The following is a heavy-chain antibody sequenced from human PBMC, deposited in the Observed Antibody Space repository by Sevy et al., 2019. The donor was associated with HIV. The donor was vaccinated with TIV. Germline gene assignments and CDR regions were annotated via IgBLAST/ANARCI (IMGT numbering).Heavy chain of an antibody. V-gene: IGHV3-48*01. CDR1: GFTFSSYS. CDR3: ARLSGYSSSWSYFDY. Sequence: GGSLRLSCAASGFTFSSYSMNWVRQAPGKGLEWVSYISSSSSTIYYAASVKGRFTISRDNAKNSLYLQMNSLRAEDTAVYYCARLSGYSSSWSYFDYWGQGTLVTVSS. J-gene: IGHJ4*02. CDR2: ISSSSSTI. D-gene: IGHD6-13*01.